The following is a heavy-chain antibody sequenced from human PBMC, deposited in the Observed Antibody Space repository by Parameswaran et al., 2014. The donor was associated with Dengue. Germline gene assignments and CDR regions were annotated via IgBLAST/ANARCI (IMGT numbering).Heavy chain of an antibody. V-gene: IGHV3-21*01. CDR3: ARELYSSGWPLSFDS. CDR2: ISTNGNYI. D-gene: IGHD6-19*01. Sequence: WIRQPPGKGLEWVASISTNGNYIYYADSVKGRFSISRDNAKKSLYLQMNSLRAEDTAVYFCARELYSSGWPLSFDSWGQGTRVTVSS. J-gene: IGHJ4*02.